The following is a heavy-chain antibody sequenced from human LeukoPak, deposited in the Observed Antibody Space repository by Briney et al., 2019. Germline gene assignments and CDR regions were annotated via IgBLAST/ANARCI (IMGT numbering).Heavy chain of an antibody. CDR2: ISYDGTTK. V-gene: IGHV3-30*01. Sequence: GRSLRLTCEASGFSFSSYAMHWVRQTPGKGLEWVAVISYDGTTKYYADSVRGRFTISRDNSKNTLDLQMNSLRPEDTAVYYCARRGLLGDGLDIWGQGTMVTVSS. J-gene: IGHJ3*02. D-gene: IGHD3-10*01. CDR3: ARRGLLGDGLDI. CDR1: GFSFSSYA.